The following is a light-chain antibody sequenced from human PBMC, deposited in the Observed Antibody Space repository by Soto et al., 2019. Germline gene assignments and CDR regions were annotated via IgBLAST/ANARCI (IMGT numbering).Light chain of an antibody. V-gene: IGKV1-9*01. CDR3: QQFNAYPLT. J-gene: IGKJ4*01. CDR2: GAA. CDR1: QGISDY. Sequence: DIQLTQSPSVLSASVGDRVTISCRASQGISDYLAWYQQKPGKATKLMNYGAATLQSAVASRFSGSASGTEFTLSISRLQPEDFATYFCQQFNAYPLTFGGGTKLEIK.